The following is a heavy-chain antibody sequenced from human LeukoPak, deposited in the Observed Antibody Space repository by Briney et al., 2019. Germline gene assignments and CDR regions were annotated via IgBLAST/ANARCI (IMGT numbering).Heavy chain of an antibody. CDR3: AKDAEMATIQTGDYFDY. D-gene: IGHD5-24*01. Sequence: PGRSLRLSCAASGFTFSSYGMHWVRQAPGKGLEWVAVISYDGSNKYYADSVKGRFTISRDNSKNTLYLQMNSLRAEDTAVYYCAKDAEMATIQTGDYFDYWGQGTLVTVSS. CDR2: ISYDGSNK. V-gene: IGHV3-30*18. J-gene: IGHJ4*02. CDR1: GFTFSSYG.